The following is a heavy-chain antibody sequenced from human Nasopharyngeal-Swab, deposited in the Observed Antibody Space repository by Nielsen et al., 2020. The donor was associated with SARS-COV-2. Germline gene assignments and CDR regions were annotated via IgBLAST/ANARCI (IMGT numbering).Heavy chain of an antibody. Sequence: GESLKISCAASGFSFDDYTMHWARQAPGKGLEWVSLISWDGGNTYYADSVRGRFTISRDNSKNSLYLQMNSLRTEDTALYYCAKDSYSSGWIDYWGQGTLVTVPS. D-gene: IGHD6-19*01. J-gene: IGHJ4*02. CDR1: GFSFDDYT. CDR2: ISWDGGNT. V-gene: IGHV3-43*01. CDR3: AKDSYSSGWIDY.